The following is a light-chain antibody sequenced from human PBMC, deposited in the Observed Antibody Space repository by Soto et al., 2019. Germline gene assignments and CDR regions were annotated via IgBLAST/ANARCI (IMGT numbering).Light chain of an antibody. J-gene: IGKJ5*01. CDR1: QAITND. V-gene: IGKV1-39*01. CDR3: QQSYSTPHIT. CDR2: AAS. Sequence: VQMTGSPSTLSASVLHRVTITCRSSQAITNDLNLYQHKPGKAPRFLIYAASSLQSGGPSRFSGSGSGTDFTLTISSLQPEDFATSYCQQSYSTPHITFGQGTRLEIK.